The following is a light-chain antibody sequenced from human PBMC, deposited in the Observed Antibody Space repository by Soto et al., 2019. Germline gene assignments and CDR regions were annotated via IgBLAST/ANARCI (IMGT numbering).Light chain of an antibody. V-gene: IGLV4-69*01. J-gene: IGLJ1*01. CDR3: QTWGDV. CDR1: SGHSSYA. CDR2: LNSDGSH. Sequence: QPVLTQSPSASASLGASVKLTCTLSSGHSSYAIAWHQQQPEKGPRYLMKLNSDGSHSKGDGIPDRFSGSSSGAERYLTISSLQSEDEADYYCQTWGDVFGTGTKLTVL.